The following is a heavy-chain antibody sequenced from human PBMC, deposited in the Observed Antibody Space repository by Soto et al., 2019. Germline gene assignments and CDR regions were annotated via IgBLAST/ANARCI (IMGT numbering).Heavy chain of an antibody. V-gene: IGHV3-21*01. D-gene: IGHD3-16*01. Sequence: EVQLVESGGGLVRPGGSLSLSCAASGFGFTFSNYYMNWIRQAPGKGLEWVSSISSSGHMTFYAPSVNGRFTISRDNGKNSLYLQMYSLRAEDTGVSFCAGTYGWDDSWGPGTLVTVSS. CDR1: GFGFTFSNYY. J-gene: IGHJ5*01. CDR2: ISSSGHMT. CDR3: AGTYGWDDS.